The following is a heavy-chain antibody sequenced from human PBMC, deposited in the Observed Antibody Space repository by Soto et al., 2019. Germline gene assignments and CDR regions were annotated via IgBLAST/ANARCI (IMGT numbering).Heavy chain of an antibody. D-gene: IGHD2-2*01. J-gene: IGHJ4*02. CDR2: ISGSGGST. CDR1: GFTFSSYA. CDR3: AKGNGGYCSSTSCYRKRTFDY. Sequence: GESLKISCAASGFTFSSYAMSWVRQAPGKGLEWVSAISGSGGSTYYADSVKGRFTISRDNSKNTLYLQMNSLRAEDTAVYYCAKGNGGYCSSTSCYRKRTFDYWGQGTLVTVSS. V-gene: IGHV3-23*01.